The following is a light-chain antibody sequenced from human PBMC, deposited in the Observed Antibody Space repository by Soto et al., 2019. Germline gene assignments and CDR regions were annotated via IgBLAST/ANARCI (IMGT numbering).Light chain of an antibody. V-gene: IGLV2-14*01. CDR1: RSDVGGYNY. Sequence: QSSLCQPASLSGSPGQSITISCTGTRSDVGGYNYVSWYQQHPGKAPKLMIYEVSNRPSGVSNRFSGSKSGNTASLPISGLQAEDEADYYCGSYTSSSTLVFGTGTKITVL. CDR2: EVS. CDR3: GSYTSSSTLV. J-gene: IGLJ1*01.